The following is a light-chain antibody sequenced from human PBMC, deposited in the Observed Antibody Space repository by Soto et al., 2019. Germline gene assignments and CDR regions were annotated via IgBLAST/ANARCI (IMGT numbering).Light chain of an antibody. CDR2: ENN. CDR1: SSNIGAGYE. V-gene: IGLV1-40*01. CDR3: QSYDSSLSGYV. J-gene: IGLJ1*01. Sequence: QSVLTQPPSVSEAPGQRVTISCTGSSSNIGAGYEALWYQQVPGTAPKLLIYENNNRPSGVPDRFSGSKSGTSASLAITGLQAEDEAEYYCQSYDSSLSGYVFGTGTKVTVL.